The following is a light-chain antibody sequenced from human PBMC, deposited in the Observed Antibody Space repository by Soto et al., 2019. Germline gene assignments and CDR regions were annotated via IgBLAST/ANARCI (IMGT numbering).Light chain of an antibody. CDR3: QQYDNSAWT. Sequence: EIVLTQSPATLSLSPGERATLSCRASQSVSSYLAWYQQKPGQAPRLLIYGASTRAAGIPARFSGSGSGTEFTLIISSLQSEDFAVYYCQQYDNSAWTFGQGTKV. CDR2: GAS. V-gene: IGKV3-15*01. CDR1: QSVSSY. J-gene: IGKJ1*01.